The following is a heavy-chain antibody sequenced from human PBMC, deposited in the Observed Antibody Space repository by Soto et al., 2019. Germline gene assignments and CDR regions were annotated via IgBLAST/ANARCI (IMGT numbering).Heavy chain of an antibody. V-gene: IGHV1-8*01. Sequence: QVQLVQSGAEVKKPGASVKVSCKASGYTFTSYDINWVRQATGQGLEWMGWTNSNSCNTGYAQKFQGRVTMTRNTSISTAYMELSRLRSEDPAVYSCAREHSSSWRFDYWGQGTLVTVSS. J-gene: IGHJ4*02. CDR2: TNSNSCNT. CDR3: AREHSSSWRFDY. D-gene: IGHD6-13*01. CDR1: GYTFTSYD.